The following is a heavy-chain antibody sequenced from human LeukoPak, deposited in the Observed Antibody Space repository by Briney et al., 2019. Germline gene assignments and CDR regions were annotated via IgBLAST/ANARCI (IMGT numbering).Heavy chain of an antibody. CDR1: GGSISSSDYY. CDR2: IYYSGNT. D-gene: IGHD3-22*01. Sequence: PSETLSLTCTVSGGSISSSDYYWGWIRQTPGKGLEWIVSIYYSGNTYKNPSLKSRVTISIDTSKNQFSLKLSSVTAADTAVYYCARYQYYYNSSGYRHLYFDYWGQGTLVTVSS. V-gene: IGHV4-39*07. J-gene: IGHJ4*02. CDR3: ARYQYYYNSSGYRHLYFDY.